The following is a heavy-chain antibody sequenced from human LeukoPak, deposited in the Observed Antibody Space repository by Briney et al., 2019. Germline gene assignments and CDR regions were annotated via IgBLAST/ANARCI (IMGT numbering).Heavy chain of an antibody. CDR2: IYHSGST. CDR1: GGSFSGYS. D-gene: IGHD3-22*01. J-gene: IGHJ3*02. Sequence: SETLSLTCAVYGGSFSGYSWSWISQPPGKGLEWIGEIYHSGSTNYNPSLKSRVTISVDTSKNQFSLKLSSVTAADTAVYYCARDMIENAFDIWGQGTMVTVSS. V-gene: IGHV4-34*01. CDR3: ARDMIENAFDI.